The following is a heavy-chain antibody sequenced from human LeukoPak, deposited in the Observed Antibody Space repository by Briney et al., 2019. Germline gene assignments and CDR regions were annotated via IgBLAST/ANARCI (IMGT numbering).Heavy chain of an antibody. CDR1: GFTFGDYA. J-gene: IGHJ3*02. Sequence: GGSLRLSCTASGFTFGDYAMSWFRQAPGKGLEWVGFIRSKAYGGTTEYAASVKGRFTISRDDSKSIAYLQMNSLKTEDTAVYYCARDLSGELRLSDAFDIWGQGTMVTVSS. D-gene: IGHD3-16*01. V-gene: IGHV3-49*03. CDR3: ARDLSGELRLSDAFDI. CDR2: IRSKAYGGTT.